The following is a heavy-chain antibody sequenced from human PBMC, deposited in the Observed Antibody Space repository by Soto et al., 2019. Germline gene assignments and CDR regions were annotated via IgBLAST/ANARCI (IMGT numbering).Heavy chain of an antibody. CDR3: ANDSSSWDQFLFDY. D-gene: IGHD6-13*01. Sequence: PSETLSLTCTVSGGSISSGDYYWSWIRQPPGKGLEWIGYIYYSGSTYYNPSLKSRVTISVDTSKNHFSLKLSSVTAADTAGYYCANDSSSWDQFLFDYWGEGTRVTVPS. CDR1: GGSISSGDYY. CDR2: IYYSGST. V-gene: IGHV4-30-4*01. J-gene: IGHJ4*02.